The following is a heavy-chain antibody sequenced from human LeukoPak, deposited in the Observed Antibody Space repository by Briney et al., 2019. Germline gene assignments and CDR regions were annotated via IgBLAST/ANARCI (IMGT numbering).Heavy chain of an antibody. Sequence: PGGSLRLSCAASGFSFSNFGMHWVCQAPGKGLEWVAVISYDGSNKYFADSVKGRFTISRDNSKNTLYLQMNSLRAEDTAVYYCATQDGYDNSGHYGYWGQGTLVTVSS. D-gene: IGHD3-22*01. CDR1: GFSFSNFG. CDR3: ATQDGYDNSGHYGY. J-gene: IGHJ4*02. V-gene: IGHV3-30*03. CDR2: ISYDGSNK.